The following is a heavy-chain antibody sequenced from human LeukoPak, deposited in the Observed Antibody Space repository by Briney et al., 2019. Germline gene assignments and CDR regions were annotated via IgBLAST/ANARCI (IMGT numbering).Heavy chain of an antibody. V-gene: IGHV1-2*02. CDR2: INPNSGGT. D-gene: IGHD2-15*01. CDR1: GYTFTGYY. Sequence: ASVKVSCKASGYTFTGYYMHWVRQAPGQGLEWMGWINPNSGGTNYAQKFQGRVTMTRDTSISTAYMELSRLRSDDTAVYYCARGGSNPPGPSNPNYGMDVWGQGTTVTVSS. CDR3: ARGGSNPPGPSNPNYGMDV. J-gene: IGHJ6*02.